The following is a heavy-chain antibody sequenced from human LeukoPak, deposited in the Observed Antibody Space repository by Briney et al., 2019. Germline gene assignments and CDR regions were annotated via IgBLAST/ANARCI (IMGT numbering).Heavy chain of an antibody. J-gene: IGHJ3*02. D-gene: IGHD2/OR15-2a*01. Sequence: PGGSLRLSCAASGFTFSSYEMNWVRQAPGKGLEWVSYISSSGSTIYYADSVKGRFTISRDNSKNTLYLQMNSLRAEDTAVYYCATSMRDAFDIWGQGTMVTVSS. V-gene: IGHV3-48*03. CDR2: ISSSGSTI. CDR3: ATSMRDAFDI. CDR1: GFTFSSYE.